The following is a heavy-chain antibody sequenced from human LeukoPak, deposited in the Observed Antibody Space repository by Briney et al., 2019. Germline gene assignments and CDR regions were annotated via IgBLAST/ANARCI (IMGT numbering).Heavy chain of an antibody. CDR1: GGSISSSSYY. D-gene: IGHD6-13*01. CDR2: IYYSGST. J-gene: IGHJ4*02. V-gene: IGHV4-39*07. CDR3: ARTDSWYHYFDF. Sequence: SETLSLTCTVSGGSISSSSYYWGWIRQPPGKGLEWIGSIYYSGSTYYNPSLKSRVTISVDTSKNGFSLKLSSVTAADTAVYYCARTDSWYHYFDFWGQGTLVTVSS.